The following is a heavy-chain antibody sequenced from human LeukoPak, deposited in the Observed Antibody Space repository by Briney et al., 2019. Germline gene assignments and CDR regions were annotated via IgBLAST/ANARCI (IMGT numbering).Heavy chain of an antibody. CDR1: GYTFTGYY. V-gene: IGHV1-2*06. J-gene: IGHJ3*02. D-gene: IGHD3-22*01. Sequence: ASVKVSCKASGYTFTGYYMHWVRQAPGQGLEWMGRINPNSGGTNYAQKFQGRVTMTRDTSISTAYMELSRLRSDDTAVYYCARVTYYYDSSGYSDGFHIWGQGTMVTVSS. CDR2: INPNSGGT. CDR3: ARVTYYYDSSGYSDGFHI.